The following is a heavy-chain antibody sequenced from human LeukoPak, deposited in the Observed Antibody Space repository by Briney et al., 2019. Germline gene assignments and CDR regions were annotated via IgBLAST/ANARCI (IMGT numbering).Heavy chain of an antibody. D-gene: IGHD6-13*01. J-gene: IGHJ4*02. CDR2: ISGSGDST. CDR3: AKDRSSSFLPVDS. V-gene: IGHV3-23*01. Sequence: GGSLRLSCAASRFTFSSYAMTWVRQAPGKGLEWVSTISGSGDSTYYAASVKGRFTISRDNSKNTLYLQMNSLRAEDTAVYYCAKDRSSSFLPVDSWGQGTLVTVSS. CDR1: RFTFSSYA.